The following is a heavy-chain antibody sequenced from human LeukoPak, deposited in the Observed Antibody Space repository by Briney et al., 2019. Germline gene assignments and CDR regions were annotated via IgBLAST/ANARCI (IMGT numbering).Heavy chain of an antibody. Sequence: GGFLRLSCAASGFTFSSYAMSWVRQAPGKGLEWVSAISGSGGSTYYADSVKGRFTISRDNSKNTLYLQMNSLRAEDTAVYYCAKAGYNWNYVDYWGQGTLVTVSS. CDR2: ISGSGGST. CDR1: GFTFSSYA. J-gene: IGHJ4*02. D-gene: IGHD1-20*01. CDR3: AKAGYNWNYVDY. V-gene: IGHV3-23*01.